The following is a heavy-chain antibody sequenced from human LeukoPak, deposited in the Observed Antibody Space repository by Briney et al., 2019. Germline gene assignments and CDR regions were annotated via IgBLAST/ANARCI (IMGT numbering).Heavy chain of an antibody. J-gene: IGHJ4*02. D-gene: IGHD6-13*01. Sequence: SGGSLRLSCAASGFTFSDYYMSWIRQAPGKGLEWVSYISSSGSTIYYADSVKGRSTISRDNAKNSLYLQMNSLRAEDTAVYYCASKFWAAGRDYWGQGTLVTVSS. V-gene: IGHV3-11*04. CDR3: ASKFWAAGRDY. CDR1: GFTFSDYY. CDR2: ISSSGSTI.